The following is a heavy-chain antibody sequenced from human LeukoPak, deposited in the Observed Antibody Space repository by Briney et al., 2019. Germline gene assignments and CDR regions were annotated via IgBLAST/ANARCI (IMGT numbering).Heavy chain of an antibody. CDR1: GITLSNYG. CDR3: ARDDNWGFDY. Sequence: GGSLRLSCAVSGITLSNYGMSWVRQAPGKGLEWVAGISGSGGSTNYADSVKGRFTISRDNAKNSLYLQMNSLRAEDTAFYYCARDDNWGFDYWGQGALVTVSS. CDR2: ISGSGGST. J-gene: IGHJ4*02. V-gene: IGHV3-23*01. D-gene: IGHD7-27*01.